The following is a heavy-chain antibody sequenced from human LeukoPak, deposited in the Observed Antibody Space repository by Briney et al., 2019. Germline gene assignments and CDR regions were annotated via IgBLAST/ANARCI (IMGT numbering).Heavy chain of an antibody. CDR2: ISSNGGST. V-gene: IGHV3-64D*06. J-gene: IGHJ4*02. CDR3: VKDPTAMGGDYFDY. D-gene: IGHD5-18*01. Sequence: PGGSLRLSCSASGFTFSSYAMHWVRQAPGKGLEYVSAISSNGGSTYYADSVKGRFTISRDNSKNTLYLQVSSLRAEDTAVYYCVKDPTAMGGDYFDYWGQGTLVTVSS. CDR1: GFTFSSYA.